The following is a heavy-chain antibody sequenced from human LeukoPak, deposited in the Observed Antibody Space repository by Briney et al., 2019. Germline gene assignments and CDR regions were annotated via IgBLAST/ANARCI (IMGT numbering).Heavy chain of an antibody. CDR1: GFTFSDYY. Sequence: GGSLRLSCAASGFTFSDYYMSWIRQAPGKGLEWVSYISSSGSTIYYADSVKGRFTISRDNAKNSLYLQMNSLRAEDTAVYYCARSRDGSNAYYLDSWGLGTLVTVSS. D-gene: IGHD5-24*01. CDR2: ISSSGSTI. V-gene: IGHV3-11*01. CDR3: ARSRDGSNAYYLDS. J-gene: IGHJ4*02.